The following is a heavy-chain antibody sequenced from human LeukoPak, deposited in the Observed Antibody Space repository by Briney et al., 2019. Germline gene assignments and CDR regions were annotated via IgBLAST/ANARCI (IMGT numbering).Heavy chain of an antibody. V-gene: IGHV4-59*01. D-gene: IGHD2-21*02. CDR2: IYYSGST. Sequence: SETLSLTCTVSGGSISSYYWSWIRQPPGKGLEWIGYIYYSGSTNYNPSLNRQVTISVDTSKSQFSLKLSSVTAADTAVYYCARGLAYCGGDCYSHWGQGTLVTVSS. CDR3: ARGLAYCGGDCYSH. J-gene: IGHJ4*02. CDR1: GGSISSYY.